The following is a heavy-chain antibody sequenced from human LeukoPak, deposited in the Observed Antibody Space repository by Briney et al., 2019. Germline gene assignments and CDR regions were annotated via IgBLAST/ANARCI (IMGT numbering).Heavy chain of an antibody. CDR1: GYTFTDYY. D-gene: IGHD3-22*01. J-gene: IGHJ4*02. CDR3: ARDLTHRRNYDNSGYQIVPAF. CDR2: INPNSGGT. V-gene: IGHV1-2*02. Sequence: ASVKVSCKASGYTFTDYYMHWVRQAPGQGLEWMGWINPNSGGTNYSQKFQGRVTMTTDTSTSTAYMELRSLRSDDTAVYYCARDLTHRRNYDNSGYQIVPAFWGQGTLVTVSS.